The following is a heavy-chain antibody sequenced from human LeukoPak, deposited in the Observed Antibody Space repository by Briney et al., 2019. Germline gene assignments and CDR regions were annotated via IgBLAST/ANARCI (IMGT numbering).Heavy chain of an antibody. V-gene: IGHV3-23*01. D-gene: IGHD4-17*01. CDR1: GFTFTNYA. J-gene: IGHJ4*02. Sequence: GGSLRLSCAASGFTFTNYAMSWVRQAPGEGLEWVSGISEGVGNTYYADSVKSRFTISRDHSKNTLYLQMNSLRAEDTALYYCAKREKGTTGRFFDYWGQGTLVTVSS. CDR2: ISEGVGNT. CDR3: AKREKGTTGRFFDY.